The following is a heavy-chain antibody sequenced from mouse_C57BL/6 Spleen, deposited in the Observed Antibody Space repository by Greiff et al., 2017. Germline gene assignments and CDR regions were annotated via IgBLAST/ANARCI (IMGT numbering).Heavy chain of an antibody. J-gene: IGHJ4*01. CDR2: INPSTGGT. CDR1: GYSFTGYY. Sequence: VQLKESGPELVKPGASVKISCKASGYSFTGYYMNWVKQSPEKSLEWIGEINPSTGGTTYNQKFKAKATLTVDKSSSTAYMQLKSLTSEDSAVYYCARSGTEAMDYWGQGTSVTVSS. D-gene: IGHD4-1*01. CDR3: ARSGTEAMDY. V-gene: IGHV1-42*01.